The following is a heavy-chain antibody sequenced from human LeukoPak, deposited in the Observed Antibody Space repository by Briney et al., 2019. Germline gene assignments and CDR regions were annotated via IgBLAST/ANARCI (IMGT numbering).Heavy chain of an antibody. CDR2: IGGSGDT. CDR3: TKDSSVPFGITD. CDR1: GFTFSRYV. V-gene: IGHV3-23*01. Sequence: GGSLRLSCAASGFTFSRYVMSWVRQAPGKGLEWVSAIGGSGDTYYADSVKGRFTISRDNSKSTLSLQMNSLRAEDTAVYYCTKDSSVPFGITDWGQGTLVTVSS. J-gene: IGHJ4*02. D-gene: IGHD5/OR15-5a*01.